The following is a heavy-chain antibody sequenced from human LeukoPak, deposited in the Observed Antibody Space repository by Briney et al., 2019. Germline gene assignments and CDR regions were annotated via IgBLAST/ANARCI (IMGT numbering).Heavy chain of an antibody. Sequence: PGGSLRLSCAASGFTFTNYAMHWVRQAPGKGLEWVSIISYEGSEKYYADSVKGRFTISRDNSRNTLYLQMNSLRPEDTAVYYCARDREAGDRRLAGDDYWGQGTLVIVSS. CDR2: ISYEGSEK. CDR1: GFTFTNYA. J-gene: IGHJ4*02. V-gene: IGHV3-30*01. D-gene: IGHD3-16*01. CDR3: ARDREAGDRRLAGDDY.